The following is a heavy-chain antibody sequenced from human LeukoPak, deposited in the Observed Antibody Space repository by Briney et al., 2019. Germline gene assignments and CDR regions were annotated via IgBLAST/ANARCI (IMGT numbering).Heavy chain of an antibody. V-gene: IGHV3-48*03. CDR2: ISSSSNTV. Sequence: PGGSLRLSCAASGFTFSTYEMHWVRQAPGKGLEWVSYISSSSNTVYYVDSVEGRFTISRDNAKNSLYLQMNSLRAEDTAVYYCARDNGKNSYYYYGMDVWGKGTTVTVSS. J-gene: IGHJ6*04. D-gene: IGHD2-8*01. CDR3: ARDNGKNSYYYYGMDV. CDR1: GFTFSTYE.